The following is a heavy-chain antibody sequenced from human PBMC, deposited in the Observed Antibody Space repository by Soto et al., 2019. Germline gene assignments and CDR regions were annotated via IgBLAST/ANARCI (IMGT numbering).Heavy chain of an antibody. J-gene: IGHJ4*02. D-gene: IGHD1-26*01. CDR1: GFTFDDYA. CDR3: GKATSSSIVGATDN. V-gene: IGHV3-9*01. Sequence: EVHLVESGGASVQPGRSLRLSCATSGFTFDDYAMHWVRQAPGKGLEWVSSISWNSGSIEYAGSVSGRFTISRDNAKKSLYLHINFLRPEDTARYYCGKATSSSIVGATDNWGQGSLVTVSS. CDR2: ISWNSGSI.